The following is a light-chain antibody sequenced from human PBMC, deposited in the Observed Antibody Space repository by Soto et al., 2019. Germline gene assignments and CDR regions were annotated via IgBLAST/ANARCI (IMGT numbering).Light chain of an antibody. CDR1: SSDVGRYNF. Sequence: QSALTQPRSVSGSPGQSVTISCTVTSSDVGRYNFVSWYQQHPDKAPKLMIYDVIKRPSGVPDRFSGSKSGNTASLTIYGLQAEDEADYHCCSYAGSYTHVFGTGTKVTVL. CDR2: DVI. J-gene: IGLJ1*01. V-gene: IGLV2-11*01. CDR3: CSYAGSYTHV.